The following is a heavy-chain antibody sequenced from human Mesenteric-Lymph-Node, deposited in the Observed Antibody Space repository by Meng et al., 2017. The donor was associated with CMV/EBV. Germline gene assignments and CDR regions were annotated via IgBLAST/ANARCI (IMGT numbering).Heavy chain of an antibody. D-gene: IGHD3-9*01. CDR2: INPHSGDT. Sequence: CKASGSSFSQSFMNWFRRAPGQGFEWLGRINPHSGDTNYAQKFQGRVTMTRDTSTSTAYMELSRLRSDDTAVYYCARLDILTGYYVDWGQGTLVTVSS. V-gene: IGHV1-2*06. CDR3: ARLDILTGYYVD. J-gene: IGHJ4*02. CDR1: GSSFSQSF.